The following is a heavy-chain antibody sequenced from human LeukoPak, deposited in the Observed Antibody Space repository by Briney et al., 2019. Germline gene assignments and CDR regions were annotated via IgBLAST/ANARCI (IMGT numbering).Heavy chain of an antibody. J-gene: IGHJ6*02. Sequence: ASVTVSCTASGYTFTGYYMHWVRQAPGQGLEWMGRINPNSGNTGYAQKFQGRVTMTRNTSISTAYMELSSLRSEDTAVYYCAREWIAARGHYYGMDVWGQGTTVTVSS. CDR2: INPNSGNT. D-gene: IGHD6-6*01. CDR3: AREWIAARGHYYGMDV. V-gene: IGHV1-8*02. CDR1: GYTFTGYY.